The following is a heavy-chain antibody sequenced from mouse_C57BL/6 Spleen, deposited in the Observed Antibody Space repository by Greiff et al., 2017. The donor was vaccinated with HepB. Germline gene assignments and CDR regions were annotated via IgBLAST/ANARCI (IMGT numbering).Heavy chain of an antibody. CDR2: IYPRDGST. CDR3: ARSGDGSSFAY. V-gene: IGHV1-85*01. Sequence: QVQLKQSGPELVKPGASVKLSCKASGYTFTSYDINWVKQRPGQGLEWIGWIYPRDGSTKYNEKFKGKATLTVDTSSSTAYMELHSLTSEDSAVYFCARSGDGSSFAYWGQGTLVTVSA. D-gene: IGHD1-1*01. CDR1: GYTFTSYD. J-gene: IGHJ3*01.